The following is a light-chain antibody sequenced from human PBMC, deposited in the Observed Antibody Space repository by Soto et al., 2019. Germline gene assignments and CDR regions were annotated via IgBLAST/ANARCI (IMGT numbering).Light chain of an antibody. V-gene: IGKV3-11*01. Sequence: EIVLTQSPATLSLSPGERATLSCRASQSISSYLGWYQQKPGQAPRLLIYDASNRATGIPARFSGSGSGTDFTLTISSLETEDFAVYYCQQRSEWPLTFGGGTRVEIK. CDR3: QQRSEWPLT. J-gene: IGKJ4*01. CDR2: DAS. CDR1: QSISSY.